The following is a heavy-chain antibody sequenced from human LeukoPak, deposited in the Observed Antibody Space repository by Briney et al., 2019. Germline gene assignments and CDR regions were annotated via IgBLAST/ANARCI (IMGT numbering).Heavy chain of an antibody. Sequence: GGSLRLSCAASGFTFSSYAMSWVRQAPGKGLEWVSAISGSGGSTYYTDSVKGRFTISRDNSKSTLYLQMNSLRPEDTAVYYCAKDGQLGGSSWFTLFFDYWGQGTLVTVSS. CDR2: ISGSGGST. CDR1: GFTFSSYA. CDR3: AKDGQLGGSSWFTLFFDY. D-gene: IGHD6-13*01. V-gene: IGHV3-23*01. J-gene: IGHJ4*02.